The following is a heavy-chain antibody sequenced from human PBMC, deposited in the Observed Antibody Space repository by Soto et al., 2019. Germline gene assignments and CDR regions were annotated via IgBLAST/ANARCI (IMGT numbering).Heavy chain of an antibody. V-gene: IGHV1-69*02. Sequence: GASVKVSCKASGGTFSSYTISWVRQAPGQGLEWMGRIIPILGIANYAQKFQGRVTITADKSTSTAYMELSSLRSEDTAVYYCARSYYYDSSGLTSFFYWGQGTLVTVSS. J-gene: IGHJ4*02. CDR3: ARSYYYDSSGLTSFFY. D-gene: IGHD3-22*01. CDR2: IIPILGIA. CDR1: GGTFSSYT.